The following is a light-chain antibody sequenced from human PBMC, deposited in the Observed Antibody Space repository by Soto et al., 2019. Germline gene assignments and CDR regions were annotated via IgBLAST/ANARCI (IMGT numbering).Light chain of an antibody. CDR3: SSYAGSNNLV. V-gene: IGLV2-8*01. CDR1: SSDVGGYNY. J-gene: IGLJ3*02. CDR2: EVS. Sequence: QSALIQPPSASGSPGQSVTISCTGTSSDVGGYNYVSRYQQHPGKAPKVTIYEVSKRPSGVPDRFSGSKSGNTASLTVSGLQAEDEADYYCSSYAGSNNLVFGGGTQLTVL.